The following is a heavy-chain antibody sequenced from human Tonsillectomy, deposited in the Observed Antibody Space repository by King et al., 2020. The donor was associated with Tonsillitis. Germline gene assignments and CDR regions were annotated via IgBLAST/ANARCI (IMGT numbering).Heavy chain of an antibody. J-gene: IGHJ4*02. CDR3: ATIAVAGDFDY. CDR2: ISYDGSNK. D-gene: IGHD6-19*01. CDR1: GFTFSSYA. Sequence: VQLVESGGGVVQPGRSLRLSCAASGFTFSSYAMHWVRQAPGKGLEWVAVISYDGSNKYYADSVKGRFTISRDNSKNTLYLQMNSLRAEDTAVYYCATIAVAGDFDYWGQGTLVTVSS. V-gene: IGHV3-30*01.